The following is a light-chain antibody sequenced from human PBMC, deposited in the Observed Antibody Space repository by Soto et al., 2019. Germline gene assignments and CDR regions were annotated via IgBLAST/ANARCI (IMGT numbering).Light chain of an antibody. CDR3: QQYVTAFRS. V-gene: IGKV1-5*03. CDR2: KAS. Sequence: DIQMTQSPSSLSASVGDRVTITCRASQSISSWLAWYQQKPGTAPKLLIYKASGLQSGVPSRFSGSGSGTEFTLTISSLQPDDFATYYCQQYVTAFRSFGQGTKVDIK. J-gene: IGKJ1*01. CDR1: QSISSW.